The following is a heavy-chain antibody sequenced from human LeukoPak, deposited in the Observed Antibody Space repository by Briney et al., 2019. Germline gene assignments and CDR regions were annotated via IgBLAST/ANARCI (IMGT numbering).Heavy chain of an antibody. Sequence: GGSLRLSCAASGFTFDDYAMHWVRQAPGKGLEWVSGISWDSTNIGYADSVKGRFTISRDNAKNSLNLQMHSLRAEDMALYYCAKAFSAPSSSPVDYWGQGTLVTVSS. D-gene: IGHD6-13*01. CDR2: ISWDSTNI. J-gene: IGHJ4*02. V-gene: IGHV3-9*03. CDR3: AKAFSAPSSSPVDY. CDR1: GFTFDDYA.